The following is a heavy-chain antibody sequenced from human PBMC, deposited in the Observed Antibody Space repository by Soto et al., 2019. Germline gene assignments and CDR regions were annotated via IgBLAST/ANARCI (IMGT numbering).Heavy chain of an antibody. J-gene: IGHJ4*02. D-gene: IGHD3-16*01. CDR3: ARDRGGLGY. CDR1: GFPFSSYW. Sequence: VQLVQSGAEVKKPGGSLRLSCAASGFPFSSYWMSWVRQAPGKGLEWVANINQDGSERYYVDAVKGRFTISRDNSKNLLYLQGNSLTAEDAAVYFCARDRGGLGYWGQGTLVTVSS. V-gene: IGHV3-7*01. CDR2: INQDGSER.